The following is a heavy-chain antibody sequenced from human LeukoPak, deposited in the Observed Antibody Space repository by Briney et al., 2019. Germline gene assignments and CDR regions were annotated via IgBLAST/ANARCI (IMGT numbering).Heavy chain of an antibody. CDR1: GDSLSSNSAG. J-gene: IGHJ3*02. V-gene: IGHV6-1*01. Sequence: SQTLSLTCAISGDSLSSNSAGWNWIRQSPSRGLEWLGRTYYRSKWYYDYAVSVKSRITINPDTSKNQFSLQLNSVTPEDTAVYYCARGLSSGWYREVPDAFDIWGQGTMVTVSS. CDR3: ARGLSSGWYREVPDAFDI. CDR2: TYYRSKWYY. D-gene: IGHD6-19*01.